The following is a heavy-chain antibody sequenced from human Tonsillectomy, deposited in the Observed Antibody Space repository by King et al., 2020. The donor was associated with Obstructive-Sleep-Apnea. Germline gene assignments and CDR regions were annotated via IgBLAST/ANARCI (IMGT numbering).Heavy chain of an antibody. V-gene: IGHV1-18*01. CDR1: GYTFTSYG. CDR3: ARDLVTAASSD. J-gene: IGHJ4*02. Sequence: VQLVESGAEVKKPGASVKVSCKTSGYTFTSYGISWVRQAPGQGLEWIGWISGYNGNTNYAQKFQDRVTMTTDTSTTTVDMELTSLRSDDTAVYYCARDLVTAASSDWGQGTLVTVSS. CDR2: ISGYNGNT. D-gene: IGHD6-13*01.